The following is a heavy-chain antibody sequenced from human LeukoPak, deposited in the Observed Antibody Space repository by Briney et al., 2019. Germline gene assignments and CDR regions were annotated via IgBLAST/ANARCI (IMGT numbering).Heavy chain of an antibody. Sequence: GGSLRLTFAASGFTFPTYEMNWVRQAPGKGLEWVSYISSSSSTIYYADSVKGRFTISRDNAKNSLYLQMNSLRDEDTAVYYCASLRRHYWRQETLVTVSS. CDR3: ASLRRHY. J-gene: IGHJ4*02. V-gene: IGHV3-48*02. CDR2: ISSSSSTI. CDR1: GFTFPTYE.